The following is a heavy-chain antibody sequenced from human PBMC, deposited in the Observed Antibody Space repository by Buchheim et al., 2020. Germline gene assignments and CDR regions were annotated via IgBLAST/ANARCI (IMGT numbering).Heavy chain of an antibody. D-gene: IGHD6-19*01. Sequence: EVQLVESGGGLVQPGGSLRLSCAASGFTFSSYEMNWVRQAPGKGLEWVSYISSSGSTIYYADSVKGRFTISRDNAKNSLYLQMNSLRAEDTAVYYCASQRGIALGAAYYYYAMDVWGQGTT. CDR3: ASQRGIALGAAYYYYAMDV. V-gene: IGHV3-48*03. J-gene: IGHJ6*02. CDR1: GFTFSSYE. CDR2: ISSSGSTI.